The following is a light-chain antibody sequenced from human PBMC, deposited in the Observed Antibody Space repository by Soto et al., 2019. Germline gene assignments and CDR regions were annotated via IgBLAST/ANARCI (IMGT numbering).Light chain of an antibody. CDR2: KAS. J-gene: IGKJ1*01. V-gene: IGKV1-5*03. CDR1: QNIYTW. Sequence: DYQVTQSPSTLSASVGDRVTITCRASQNIYTWLAWYQQKPGIAPKLLIHKASTLESGVPSRFSGSGNGTEFTLTISGLQPEDSATYYCQQYERYSTFGQGTKVEIK. CDR3: QQYERYST.